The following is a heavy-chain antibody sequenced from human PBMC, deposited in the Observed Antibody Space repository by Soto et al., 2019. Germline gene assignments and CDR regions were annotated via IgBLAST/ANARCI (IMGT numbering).Heavy chain of an antibody. D-gene: IGHD2-15*01. CDR2: IRSRANNFAT. Sequence: EVQLVESGGGLVQPGGSLKLSCAASGFIFSGSAIHWVRLASGKGLEWVGRIRSRANNFATSSAASVKGRFTFSRDDSKNTAYLQMNTLKPEDTAVYYCARGQGAATGDYYYHGMDVWGQGTTVTVSS. CDR3: ARGQGAATGDYYYHGMDV. J-gene: IGHJ6*02. CDR1: GFIFSGSA. V-gene: IGHV3-73*02.